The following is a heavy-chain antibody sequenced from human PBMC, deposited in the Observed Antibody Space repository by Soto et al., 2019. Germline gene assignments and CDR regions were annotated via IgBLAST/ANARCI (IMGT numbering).Heavy chain of an antibody. CDR1: GFTVSSNY. Sequence: RGSLRLSCAASGFTVSSNYMSWVRQAPGKGLEWVSVIYSGGSTYYADSVKGRFTISRDNSKNTLYLQMNSLRAEDTAVYYCAREQSGAAAEAFDLWGQGTMVTV. CDR3: AREQSGAAAEAFDL. CDR2: IYSGGST. D-gene: IGHD6-13*01. V-gene: IGHV3-53*01. J-gene: IGHJ3*01.